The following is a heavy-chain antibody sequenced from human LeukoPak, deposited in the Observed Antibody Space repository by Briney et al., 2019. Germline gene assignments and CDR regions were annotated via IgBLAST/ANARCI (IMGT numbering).Heavy chain of an antibody. CDR3: AEGLGDI. CDR1: GFTFSSYA. D-gene: IGHD3-16*01. J-gene: IGHJ3*02. V-gene: IGHV3-23*01. Sequence: GGSLRLSCAASGFTFSSYALSWVRQAPGKGLEWVSSISGTGGNAYYADSVKGRFTISRDNSKNTLYLQMISLRPEDTAVYYCAEGLGDIWGQGTMVTVSS. CDR2: ISGTGGNA.